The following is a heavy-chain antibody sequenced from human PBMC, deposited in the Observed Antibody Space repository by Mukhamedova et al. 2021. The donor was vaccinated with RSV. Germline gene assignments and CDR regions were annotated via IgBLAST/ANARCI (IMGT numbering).Heavy chain of an antibody. CDR2: IYYSGST. CDR3: ARVAPSRRGYSDGRPYWYFDL. J-gene: IGHJ2*01. D-gene: IGHD5-18*01. Sequence: IGYIYYSGSTNYNPSLKSRVTISVDTSKNQFSLKLSSVTAADTAVYYCARVAPSRRGYSDGRPYWYFDLWGRGTLVTVSS. V-gene: IGHV4-59*01.